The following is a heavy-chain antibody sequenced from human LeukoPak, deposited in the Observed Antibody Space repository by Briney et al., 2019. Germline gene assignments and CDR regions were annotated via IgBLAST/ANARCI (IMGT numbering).Heavy chain of an antibody. D-gene: IGHD5-12*01. J-gene: IGHJ4*02. CDR3: ASERTGKVARY. V-gene: IGHV3-7*05. CDR2: IKQDGSEE. CDR1: GFTFSSYC. Sequence: GGSLRLSCAASGFTFSSYCMSWVRHAPGKGLEWVANIKQDGSEEYYVDSVKGRFTISRDNAKNSLYLQMNSLRAEDTAVYYCASERTGKVARYWGQGILVTVSS.